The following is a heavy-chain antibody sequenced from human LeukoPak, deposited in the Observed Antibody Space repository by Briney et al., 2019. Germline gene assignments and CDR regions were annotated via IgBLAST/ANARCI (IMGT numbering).Heavy chain of an antibody. CDR1: GFTFSSYG. J-gene: IGHJ4*02. CDR2: IWYDGSNK. Sequence: GGSLRLSCAASGFTFSSYGMHWVRQAPGKGLEWVAVIWYDGSNKYYADSVKGRLTISRDNSKNTLYLQMNSLRAEDTAVYYCAKSILGYCSGGSCYPSYWGQGTLVTVSS. D-gene: IGHD2-15*01. V-gene: IGHV3-33*06. CDR3: AKSILGYCSGGSCYPSY.